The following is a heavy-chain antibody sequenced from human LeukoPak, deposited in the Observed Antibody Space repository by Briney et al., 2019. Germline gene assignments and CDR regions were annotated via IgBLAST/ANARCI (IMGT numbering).Heavy chain of an antibody. V-gene: IGHV3-23*01. D-gene: IGHD4/OR15-4a*01. CDR1: GFIFSNYA. J-gene: IGHJ4*02. CDR3: AKYGAPGWSGYCDY. CDR2: ISGDAGSI. Sequence: PGGSLRLSCAASGFIFSNYAMTWVRQAPGKGLEWVSSISGDAGSIYYIDSVRGRFTISRDNSKNTLFLQMNSLRAEDTSMYYCAKYGAPGWSGYCDYWGQGTLVTVSS.